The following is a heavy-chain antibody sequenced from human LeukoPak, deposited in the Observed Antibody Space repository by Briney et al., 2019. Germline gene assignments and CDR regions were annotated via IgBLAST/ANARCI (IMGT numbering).Heavy chain of an antibody. Sequence: ASVKVSCKVSGYTLTELSMHWVRQAPGIGLEWMGGFDPEDGETIYAQKFQGRVTMTEDTSTDTAYMELGSLRSEDAAVYYCATTAPLSGSYWSDFDYWGQGTLVTVSS. V-gene: IGHV1-24*01. CDR1: GYTLTELS. CDR2: FDPEDGET. D-gene: IGHD1-26*01. CDR3: ATTAPLSGSYWSDFDY. J-gene: IGHJ4*02.